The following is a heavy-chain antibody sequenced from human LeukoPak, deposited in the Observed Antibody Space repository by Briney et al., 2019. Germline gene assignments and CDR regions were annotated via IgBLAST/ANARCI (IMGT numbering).Heavy chain of an antibody. Sequence: PGGSLRVSCAASGCTFSSYGMSWVRQAPGQGLEWVGNIKQEGSEKNYVEYVKGRFTMSRDNAKNSLYLQMNSLRAEDTAVYYCARGGIRFLEWLLSTDYYGMDVWGQGTTVTVSS. CDR2: IKQEGSEK. D-gene: IGHD3-3*01. CDR3: ARGGIRFLEWLLSTDYYGMDV. CDR1: GCTFSSYG. V-gene: IGHV3-7*05. J-gene: IGHJ6*02.